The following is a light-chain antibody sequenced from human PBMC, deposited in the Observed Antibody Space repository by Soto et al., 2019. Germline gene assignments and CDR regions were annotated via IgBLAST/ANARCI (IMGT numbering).Light chain of an antibody. CDR3: QQYGSSTVT. Sequence: IVLTQSPGTLSLSPGQRATLSCMASQSVSSSYLAWYPQKPGQAPRLLIYGASSRATGIPDRFSGSGSGTDFTLTISRLEPEDFAVYYCQQYGSSTVTCGQGTKGDIK. V-gene: IGKV3-20*01. J-gene: IGKJ1*01. CDR1: QSVSSSY. CDR2: GAS.